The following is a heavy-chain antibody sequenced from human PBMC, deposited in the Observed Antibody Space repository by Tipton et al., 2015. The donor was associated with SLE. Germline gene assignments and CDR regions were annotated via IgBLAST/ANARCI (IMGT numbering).Heavy chain of an antibody. CDR1: GSSMRRYY. V-gene: IGHV4-30-2*06. CDR2: IYHSGSD. CDR3: ARDTIWSGYYYFDL. Sequence: TLSLTCDVSGSSMRRYYWTWIRQSPGKGLEWIGYIYHSGSDDYNPSLGGRGTIQLDRSKNQISLKLTSVTAADTAVYYCARDTIWSGYYYFDLWGPGTLVTVSS. J-gene: IGHJ4*02. D-gene: IGHD3-3*01.